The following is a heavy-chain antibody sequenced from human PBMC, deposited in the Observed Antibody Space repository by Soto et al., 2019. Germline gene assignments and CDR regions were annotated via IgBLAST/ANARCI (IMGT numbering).Heavy chain of an antibody. D-gene: IGHD6-13*01. J-gene: IGHJ6*02. CDR1: GGTFSSYA. V-gene: IGHV1-69*13. CDR2: IIPIFGTA. CDR3: ARDRIAAAGTSYYCYYGMDV. Sequence: ASVKVSCKASGGTFSSYAISWVRQAPGQGLEWMGGIIPIFGTANYAQEFQGRVTITADESTSTAYMELSSLRSEDTAVYYCARDRIAAAGTSYYCYYGMDVWGQGTMVTVSS.